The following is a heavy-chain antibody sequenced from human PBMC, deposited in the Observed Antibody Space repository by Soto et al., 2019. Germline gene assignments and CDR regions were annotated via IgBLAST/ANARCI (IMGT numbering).Heavy chain of an antibody. Sequence: QVQLVQSGAEVKKPGASVKVSCKASGYTFTSYDINWVRQATGQGPEWMGWMNPNSGNTGYAQKFQGRITMTRNTSISTGYMELSSLRPEDTAVYYCARKGPANYYYYYMDVWGKGTTVTVSS. J-gene: IGHJ6*03. D-gene: IGHD2-2*01. CDR2: MNPNSGNT. CDR1: GYTFTSYD. CDR3: ARKGPANYYYYYMDV. V-gene: IGHV1-8*01.